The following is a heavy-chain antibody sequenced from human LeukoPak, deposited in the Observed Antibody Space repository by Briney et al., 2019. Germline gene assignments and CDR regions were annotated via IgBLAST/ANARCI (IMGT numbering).Heavy chain of an antibody. Sequence: GGSLRLSCAASGFTFSSYGMHWVRQAPGKGLEWVAIIRYDGSNKYYADSVKGRFTISRDNSKNTLYLQMNSLRAEDTAVYYCAKDRLGGSSAGYMDVWGKGTTVTVSS. D-gene: IGHD6-6*01. J-gene: IGHJ6*03. CDR2: IRYDGSNK. CDR3: AKDRLGGSSAGYMDV. V-gene: IGHV3-30*02. CDR1: GFTFSSYG.